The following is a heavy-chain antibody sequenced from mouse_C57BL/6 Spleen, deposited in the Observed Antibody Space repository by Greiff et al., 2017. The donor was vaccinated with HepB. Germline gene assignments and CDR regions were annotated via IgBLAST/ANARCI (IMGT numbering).Heavy chain of an antibody. CDR3: ASKEGYYYGSSPDY. Sequence: QVQLQQSGAELARPGASVKLSCKASGYTFTSYGISWVKQRTGQGLEWIGEIYPRSGNTYYNEKFKGKATLTADKSSSTAYMELRSLTSEDSAVYFCASKEGYYYGSSPDYWGQGTTLTVSS. CDR1: GYTFTSYG. D-gene: IGHD1-1*01. J-gene: IGHJ2*01. CDR2: IYPRSGNT. V-gene: IGHV1-81*01.